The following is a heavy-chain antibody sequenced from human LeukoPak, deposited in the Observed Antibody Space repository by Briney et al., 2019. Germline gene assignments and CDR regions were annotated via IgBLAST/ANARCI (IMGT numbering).Heavy chain of an antibody. CDR2: IYPGDSET. Sequence: GEPLKISSMSSVYSFTNDWIAWVRQMPEKGLEWMGIIYPGDSETRSSPSFQGHVTISADKSINTAYLQWSSLKASDTAMYYCARREMTTPYFDNWGEGTLVTVSS. D-gene: IGHD5-24*01. CDR3: ARREMTTPYFDN. V-gene: IGHV5-51*01. CDR1: VYSFTNDW. J-gene: IGHJ4*02.